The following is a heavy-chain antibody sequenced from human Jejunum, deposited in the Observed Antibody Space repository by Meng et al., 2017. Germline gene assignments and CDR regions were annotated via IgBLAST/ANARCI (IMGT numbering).Heavy chain of an antibody. CDR3: ARATAGNSEYFQN. V-gene: IGHV4-4*02. CDR2: IWHSGAS. Sequence: QVPLEESGPGLVKPSGTLSLPCAVSGGSITTDWWNWVRQPPGKGLEWIGEIWHSGASNYNPSLRSRVTISVDKSKNQLSLKLNSVSAADTAVYYCARATAGNSEYFQNWGQGTLVTVSS. CDR1: GGSITTDW. D-gene: IGHD4-23*01. J-gene: IGHJ1*01.